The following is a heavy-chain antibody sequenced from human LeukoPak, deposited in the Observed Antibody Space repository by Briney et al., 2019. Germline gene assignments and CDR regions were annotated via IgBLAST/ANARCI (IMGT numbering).Heavy chain of an antibody. CDR1: GGSISSYY. CDR3: ARHYYDSSGLDY. J-gene: IGHJ4*02. CDR2: IYYSGST. D-gene: IGHD3-22*01. V-gene: IGHV4-59*05. Sequence: PSETLSLTCTVSGGSISSYYWSWIRQPPGKGLEWIGSIYYSGSTYYNPSLKSRVTISVDTSKNQFSLKLSSVTAADTAVYYCARHYYDSSGLDYWGQGTLVTVSP.